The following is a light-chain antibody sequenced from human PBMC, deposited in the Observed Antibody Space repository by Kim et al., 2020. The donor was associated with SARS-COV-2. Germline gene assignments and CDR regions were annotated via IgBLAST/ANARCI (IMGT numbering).Light chain of an antibody. Sequence: LSLSPGERATLSCRASQSVSSSLAWYQQKPGQAPRLLIYDASSRATGIPARFSGSGSGTDFTLTISSLDPEDFAVYYCQQRSSWPSFGGGTKVEIK. CDR1: QSVSSS. V-gene: IGKV3-11*01. J-gene: IGKJ4*01. CDR2: DAS. CDR3: QQRSSWPS.